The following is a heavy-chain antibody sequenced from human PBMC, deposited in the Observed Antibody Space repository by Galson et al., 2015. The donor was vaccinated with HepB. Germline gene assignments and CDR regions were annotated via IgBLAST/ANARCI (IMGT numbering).Heavy chain of an antibody. CDR3: ARLPALGGVVISHFDY. D-gene: IGHD3-3*01. J-gene: IGHJ4*02. CDR2: IYYSGST. V-gene: IGHV4-39*01. CDR1: GGSISSSSYY. Sequence: LSLTCTVSGGSISSSSYYWGWIRQPPGKGLEWIGSIYYSGSTYYNPSLKSRVTISVDTSKNQFSLKLSSVTAADTAVYYCARLPALGGVVISHFDYWGQGTLVTVSS.